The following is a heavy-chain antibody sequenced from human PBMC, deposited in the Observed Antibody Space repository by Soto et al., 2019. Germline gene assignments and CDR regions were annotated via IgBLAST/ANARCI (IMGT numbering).Heavy chain of an antibody. Sequence: AAVKVSCKASGYTFTSYGISGVRQAPGQGREWMGWISAYKGNINYAQKLQDRATMTTDTSTCTAYMELRSLTSDEKAVYYCARATPDYYDSSGYYLENDYWGQGTLVTVSS. D-gene: IGHD3-22*01. CDR2: ISAYKGNI. CDR3: ARATPDYYDSSGYYLENDY. V-gene: IGHV1-18*01. CDR1: GYTFTSYG. J-gene: IGHJ4*02.